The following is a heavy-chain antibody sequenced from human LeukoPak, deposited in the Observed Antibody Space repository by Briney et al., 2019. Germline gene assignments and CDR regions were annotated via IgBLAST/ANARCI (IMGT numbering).Heavy chain of an antibody. CDR1: GYTFSNYG. J-gene: IGHJ4*02. CDR2: IIPIFGTA. D-gene: IGHD6-13*01. V-gene: IGHV1-69*13. CDR3: ARERDGIAAAGGDFDY. Sequence: ASVKVSCKASGYTFSNYGISWVRQAPGQGLEWMGGIIPIFGTANYAQKFQGRVTITADESTSTAYMELSSLRSEDTAVYYCARERDGIAAAGGDFDYWGQGTLVTVSS.